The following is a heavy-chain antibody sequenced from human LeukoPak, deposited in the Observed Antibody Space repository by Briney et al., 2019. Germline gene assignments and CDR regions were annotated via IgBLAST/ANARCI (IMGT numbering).Heavy chain of an antibody. CDR2: ISWNSGSI. J-gene: IGHJ5*02. CDR1: GFTFDDYA. CDR3: ARGYYYLSGSYYSPQFDP. D-gene: IGHD3-10*01. V-gene: IGHV3-9*01. Sequence: GRSLRLSCAASGFTFDDYAMHWVRQAPGKGLEWVSGISWNSGSIGYADSVKGRFTISRDNAKNSLYLQMNSLRAEDTAVYYCARGYYYLSGSYYSPQFDPWGQGTLVTVSS.